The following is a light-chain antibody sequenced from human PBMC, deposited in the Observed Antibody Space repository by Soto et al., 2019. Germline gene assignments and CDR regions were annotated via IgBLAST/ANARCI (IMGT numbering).Light chain of an antibody. J-gene: IGLJ1*01. Sequence: QSVLTQPSSLSGSPGQSITISCTGTLSDADAYYSVSWYQQYPGKAPKLMIFEVSNRPSGVSNRFSGSKSGNTASLTISGLQAEDEADYYCSSHTLSHYYDFGRGTKVTVL. V-gene: IGLV2-14*01. CDR1: LSDADAYYS. CDR2: EVS. CDR3: SSHTLSHYYD.